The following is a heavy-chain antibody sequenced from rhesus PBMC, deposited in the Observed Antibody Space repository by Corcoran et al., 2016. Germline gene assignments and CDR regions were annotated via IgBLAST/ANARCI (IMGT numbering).Heavy chain of an antibody. Sequence: EVQLVQSGAEVKRPGESLKISCRTSGYSFTSYWLSWVRQMPGKGLEWMGAMDPRDSESKYNPSFQGQVTISAEKSITPAYLQWSRLKASDTATYYCAKGMGLAAAGPLDYWGQGVLVTVSS. D-gene: IGHD6-25*01. CDR3: AKGMGLAAAGPLDY. J-gene: IGHJ4*01. CDR1: GYSFTSYW. V-gene: IGHV5-20*01. CDR2: MDPRDSES.